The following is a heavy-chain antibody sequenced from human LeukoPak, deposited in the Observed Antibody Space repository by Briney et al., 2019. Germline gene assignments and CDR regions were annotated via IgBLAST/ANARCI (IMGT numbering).Heavy chain of an antibody. Sequence: SETLSLTCAVYGGSFSGYYWSWIRQPPGKGLEWIGEINHSGSTNYNPSLKSRVTISVDTSKDQFSLKLSSVTAADTAVYYCARGEGLRYFDWLFDSNWFDPWGQGTLVTVSS. J-gene: IGHJ5*02. CDR3: ARGEGLRYFDWLFDSNWFDP. CDR1: GGSFSGYY. CDR2: INHSGST. V-gene: IGHV4-34*01. D-gene: IGHD3-9*01.